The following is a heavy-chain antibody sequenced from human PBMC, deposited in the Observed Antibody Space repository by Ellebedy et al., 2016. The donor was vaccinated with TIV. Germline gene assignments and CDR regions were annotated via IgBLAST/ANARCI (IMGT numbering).Heavy chain of an antibody. CDR2: IYFSGGS. J-gene: IGHJ4*02. CDR1: GVSISGFH. CDR3: VRWVGHFDF. Sequence: MPSETLSLTCTVSGVSISGFHWTWIRQPPGKGLEWIGYIYFSGGSNYNPSLKSRVTMSVDTSKNQFSLKLSSVTAADTAVYYCVRWVGHFDFWGQGTLVTVSS. V-gene: IGHV4-59*01. D-gene: IGHD1-26*01.